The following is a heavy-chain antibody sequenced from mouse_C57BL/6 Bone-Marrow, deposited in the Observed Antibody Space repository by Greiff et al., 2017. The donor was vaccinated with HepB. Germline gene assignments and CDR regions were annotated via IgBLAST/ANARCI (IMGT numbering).Heavy chain of an antibody. CDR1: GYTFTDYN. CDR3: SRQGDLLRAMDY. Sequence: EVQLQQSGPELVKPGASVKITCKASGYTFTDYNMDWVKQSHGKSLEWIGDINPNNGGTIYNQKFKGKATLTVDKSSSTAYMELRSLTSEDTAVYYCSRQGDLLRAMDYWGQGTSVTVSS. V-gene: IGHV1-18*01. CDR2: INPNNGGT. J-gene: IGHJ4*01. D-gene: IGHD2-1*01.